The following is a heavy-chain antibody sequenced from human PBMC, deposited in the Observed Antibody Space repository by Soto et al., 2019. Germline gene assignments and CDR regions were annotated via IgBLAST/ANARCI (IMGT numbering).Heavy chain of an antibody. Sequence: SETLSLTCTVSGGSISSYYWSWIRQPPGKGLEWIGYIYYSGSTNYNPSLKSRVTISVDTSKNQFSLKLSSVTAADTAVYYCARVRTHYYGSGSHYYYMDVWAKGPRSPSP. D-gene: IGHD3-10*01. CDR2: IYYSGST. V-gene: IGHV4-59*01. CDR3: ARVRTHYYGSGSHYYYMDV. J-gene: IGHJ6*03. CDR1: GGSISSYY.